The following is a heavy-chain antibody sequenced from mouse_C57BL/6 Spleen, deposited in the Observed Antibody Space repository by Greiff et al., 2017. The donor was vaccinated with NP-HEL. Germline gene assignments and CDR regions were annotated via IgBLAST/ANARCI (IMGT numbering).Heavy chain of an antibody. J-gene: IGHJ3*01. D-gene: IGHD1-1*01. CDR2: INPSNGGT. CDR3: ARLYDGSSGAY. Sequence: VQLQQSGTVLVKPGASVKLSCKASGYTFTSYWMHWVKQRPGQGLEWIGNINPSNGGTNYNETFRSKATLTVDKSASTAYLQLISLTSEYASFYYCARLYDGSSGAYWGQANLVTVAA. V-gene: IGHV1-53*01. CDR1: GYTFTSYW.